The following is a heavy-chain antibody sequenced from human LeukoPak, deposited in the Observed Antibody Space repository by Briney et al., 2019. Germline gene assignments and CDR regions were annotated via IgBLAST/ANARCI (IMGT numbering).Heavy chain of an antibody. D-gene: IGHD3-22*01. CDR2: IYYSGST. CDR1: GGSISSSSYY. CDR3: ARARRGYYYDSSGYLVYFDY. Sequence: SETLSLTCTVSGGSISSSSYYWSWIRQHPGKGLEWIGYIYYSGSTYYNPSLKSRVTISVDTSKNQFSLKLSSVTAADTAVYYCARARRGYYYDSSGYLVYFDYWGQGTLVTVSS. J-gene: IGHJ4*02. V-gene: IGHV4-31*03.